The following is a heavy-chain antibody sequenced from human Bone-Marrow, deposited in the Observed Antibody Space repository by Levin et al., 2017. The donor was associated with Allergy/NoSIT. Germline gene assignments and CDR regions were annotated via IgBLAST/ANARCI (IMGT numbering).Heavy chain of an antibody. CDR2: ISGSGGST. J-gene: IGHJ4*02. V-gene: IGHV3-23*01. Sequence: GGSLRLSCAASGFTFSNYAMSWVRQAPGKGLEWVSTISGSGGSTYYADSVKGRFTISRDNSKNTLYVQMNSLRGEDTAVYYCAKALPSTLTDFDYWGQGILVSVSS. CDR3: AKALPSTLTDFDY. D-gene: IGHD4-17*01. CDR1: GFTFSNYA.